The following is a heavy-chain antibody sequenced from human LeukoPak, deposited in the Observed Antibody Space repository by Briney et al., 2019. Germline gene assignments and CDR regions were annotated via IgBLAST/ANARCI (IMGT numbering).Heavy chain of an antibody. D-gene: IGHD5-12*01. CDR2: IYYSGST. J-gene: IGHJ6*02. CDR3: AGQWLPESGYYYYGMDV. Sequence: KASETLSLTCTVSGGSISSYYWSWIRQPPGKGLEWIGYIYYSGSTNYNPSLKSRVTISVDTSKNQFSLKLSSVTAGDTAVYYCAGQWLPESGYYYYGMDVWGQGTTVTVSS. V-gene: IGHV4-59*01. CDR1: GGSISSYY.